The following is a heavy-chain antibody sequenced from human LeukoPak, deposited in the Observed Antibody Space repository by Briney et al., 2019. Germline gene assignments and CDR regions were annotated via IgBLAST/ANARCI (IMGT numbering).Heavy chain of an antibody. J-gene: IGHJ6*02. Sequence: GGSLRLSCAASGFTFSSYWMSWVRQAPGKGLEWVANIKQDGSEKYYVDSVKGRFTISRDNAKNSLYLQMNSLRAEDTAVYYCARDKNRDYYGMDVWGQGTTVTVSS. CDR3: ARDKNRDYYGMDV. CDR1: GFTFSSYW. V-gene: IGHV3-7*01. CDR2: IKQDGSEK. D-gene: IGHD2/OR15-2a*01.